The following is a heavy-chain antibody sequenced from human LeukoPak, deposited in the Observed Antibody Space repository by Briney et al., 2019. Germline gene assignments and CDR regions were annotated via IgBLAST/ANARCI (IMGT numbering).Heavy chain of an antibody. CDR1: GFTFSSYS. CDR2: ISSSSSYI. CDR3: ARGAYGSGSYGDNWFDP. Sequence: GGSLRLSCAASGFTFSSYSMNWVRQAPGKGLEWVSSISSSSSYIYYADSVKGRFTISRDNSKNTLYLQMNSLRAEDTAVYYCARGAYGSGSYGDNWFDPWGQGTLVTVSS. J-gene: IGHJ5*02. D-gene: IGHD3-10*01. V-gene: IGHV3-21*01.